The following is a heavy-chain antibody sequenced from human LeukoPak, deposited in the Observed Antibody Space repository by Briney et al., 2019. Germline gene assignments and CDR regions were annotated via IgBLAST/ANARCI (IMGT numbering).Heavy chain of an antibody. J-gene: IGHJ5*02. Sequence: SETLSLTCAVYGGSFSGYQWSWIRQPPGKGLEWIGEISHSGSTNYNPSLKSRVNISVDTSKNQFSLKLSSVTAADTAVYYCARTSIYYDSSGYRSWGQGTLVTVSS. CDR2: ISHSGST. D-gene: IGHD3-22*01. CDR1: GGSFSGYQ. CDR3: ARTSIYYDSSGYRS. V-gene: IGHV4-34*01.